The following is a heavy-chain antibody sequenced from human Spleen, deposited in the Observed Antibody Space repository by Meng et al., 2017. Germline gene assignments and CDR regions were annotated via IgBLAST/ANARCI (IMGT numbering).Heavy chain of an antibody. CDR3: ARGEVGRSSSWYVY. J-gene: IGHJ4*02. CDR1: GGSFSAPS. V-gene: IGHV4-34*01. Sequence: VRLQQWGAGLWQPSETLSLTYAGYGGSFSAPSWSWIRQPPGKGLVWIGEVNHSGSTNYNPSLKSRVIIPVDTSKNQCSLRLRSVTAADTAVYFCARGEVGRSSSWYVYWGQGTLVTVSS. D-gene: IGHD6-13*01. CDR2: VNHSGST.